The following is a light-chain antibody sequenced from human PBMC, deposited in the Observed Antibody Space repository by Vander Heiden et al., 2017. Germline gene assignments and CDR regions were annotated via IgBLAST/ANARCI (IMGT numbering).Light chain of an antibody. J-gene: IGLJ3*02. CDR2: SNN. Sequence: SVLTQPPSASATPGQRVTIHCSGSSSNIGSNAVSWYQQLPGMAPKFLIFSNNQRPSGVPDRFSGSKSGTSASLAISGLQSEDEADYYCAAWDDSLKAWVFGGGTKLTVL. CDR3: AAWDDSLKAWV. V-gene: IGLV1-44*01. CDR1: SSNIGSNA.